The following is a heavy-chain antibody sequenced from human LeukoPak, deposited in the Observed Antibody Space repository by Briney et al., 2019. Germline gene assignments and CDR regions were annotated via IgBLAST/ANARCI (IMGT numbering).Heavy chain of an antibody. V-gene: IGHV4-34*01. CDR1: GGSFSGYY. CDR2: INHSGST. Sequence: PSETLSLTCAVYGGSFSGYYWSWIRQPSGKGLEWIGEINHSGSTNYNPSLKSRVTISVDTSKNQFSLKLSSVTAADTAVYYCARQRRALYYYDSSGQFLFDYWGQGTLVTVSS. J-gene: IGHJ4*02. CDR3: ARQRRALYYYDSSGQFLFDY. D-gene: IGHD3-22*01.